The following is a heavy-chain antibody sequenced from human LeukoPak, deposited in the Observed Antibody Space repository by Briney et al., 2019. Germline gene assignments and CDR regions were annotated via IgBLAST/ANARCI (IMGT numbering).Heavy chain of an antibody. CDR1: GGSISSYY. V-gene: IGHV4-4*07. CDR2: IYTSGRT. Sequence: SETLSLTCTVAGGSISSYYWNWIRQPAGQGLEWIGRIYTSGRTNYNTSLKSRVTMSADTSKNQLSLKLSSVTAADTAVYYCARDRPLATVTTVDTYGFDPWGQGTLVTVSS. CDR3: ARDRPLATVTTVDTYGFDP. D-gene: IGHD4-17*01. J-gene: IGHJ5*02.